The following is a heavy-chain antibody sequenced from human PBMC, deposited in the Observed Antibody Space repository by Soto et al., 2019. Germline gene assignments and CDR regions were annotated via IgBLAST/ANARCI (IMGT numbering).Heavy chain of an antibody. CDR1: GGSISSYY. Sequence: QVHLQASCPGLVKPAETLSRTCSGSGGSISSYYWSWIRPPPGKGLEWIGYVFYTGITKYNPSFKSRATISVDTARKQFSLNLMSVTAADTAVYYCAKWGAAAGPTWGQGSRVNVS. CDR3: AKWGAAAGPT. D-gene: IGHD6-25*01. CDR2: VFYTGIT. J-gene: IGHJ4*02. V-gene: IGHV4-59*01.